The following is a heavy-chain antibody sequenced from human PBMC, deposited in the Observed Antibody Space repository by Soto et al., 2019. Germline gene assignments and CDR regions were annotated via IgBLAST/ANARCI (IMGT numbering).Heavy chain of an antibody. J-gene: IGHJ4*02. V-gene: IGHV3-33*01. Sequence: QVQLVESGGGVGQPGRSLRLSCAASGFTFSNYGMHWVRQAPGKGLEWVAVIWYDGSNKYYADSVKGRFTISRDNSKNTLYVQMNSLRAEDTAVYYCARDPSHGSGSYLDYWGQGTLVTVSS. CDR1: GFTFSNYG. D-gene: IGHD3-10*01. CDR2: IWYDGSNK. CDR3: ARDPSHGSGSYLDY.